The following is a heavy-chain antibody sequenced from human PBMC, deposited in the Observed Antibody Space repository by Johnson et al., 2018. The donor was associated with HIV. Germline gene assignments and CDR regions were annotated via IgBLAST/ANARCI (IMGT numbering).Heavy chain of an antibody. D-gene: IGHD6-13*01. CDR2: ISSGGDT. J-gene: IGHJ3*02. Sequence: VQLVESGGGLVQPGGSLRLSCAASGFSVSSNYMSWVRQAPGKGLEWVSVISSGGDTYYADSVRGRFTISRDNSKNTLYLQINSLRAEDTAVYYCAHSSSWSYDAFDIWGQGTMVTVSS. CDR3: AHSSSWSYDAFDI. CDR1: GFSVSSNY. V-gene: IGHV3-66*01.